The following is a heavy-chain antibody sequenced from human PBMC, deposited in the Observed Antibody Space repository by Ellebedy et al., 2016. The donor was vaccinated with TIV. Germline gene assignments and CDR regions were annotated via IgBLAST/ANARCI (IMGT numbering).Heavy chain of an antibody. D-gene: IGHD6-19*01. CDR1: GGSISNSNW. Sequence: MPSETLSLTCAVSGGSISNSNWWSWVRPPPGKGQEWIGSIYYSGSTYYNPSLKSRVTISVDTSKNQFSLKLSPVTAADTAVYYCARQGHSSGWYVGEYYFDYWGQGTLVTVSS. V-gene: IGHV4-39*01. CDR3: ARQGHSSGWYVGEYYFDY. J-gene: IGHJ4*02. CDR2: IYYSGST.